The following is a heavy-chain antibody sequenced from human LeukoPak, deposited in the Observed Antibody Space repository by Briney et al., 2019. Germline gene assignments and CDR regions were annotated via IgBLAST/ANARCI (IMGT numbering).Heavy chain of an antibody. Sequence: PSETLSLTCAVSGGSISSSNWWSWVRQPPGKGLEWVANINEDGSEKYYLDSVRGRFTISRDNAKNSLYLQMGSLRAEDTAVYYCARLFVYGSGAEAFDYWGQGALVTVSS. CDR3: ARLFVYGSGAEAFDY. D-gene: IGHD3-10*01. V-gene: IGHV3-7*01. CDR2: INEDGSEK. CDR1: GGSISSSNW. J-gene: IGHJ4*02.